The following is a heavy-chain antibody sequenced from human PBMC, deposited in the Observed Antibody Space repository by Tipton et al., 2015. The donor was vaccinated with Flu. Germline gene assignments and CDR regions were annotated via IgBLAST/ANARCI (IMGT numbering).Heavy chain of an antibody. CDR2: IYYSGST. D-gene: IGHD4-17*01. Sequence: LRLSCTVSGGSITSYYWSWIRQPPGKGLEWIGYIYYSGSTNYNPSLKSRVTISVDTSKNQFSLKLSSVTAADTAVYYCARRKTVTTRLTYFDYWGQGTLFTVSS. CDR1: GGSITSYY. V-gene: IGHV4-59*08. J-gene: IGHJ4*02. CDR3: ARRKTVTTRLTYFDY.